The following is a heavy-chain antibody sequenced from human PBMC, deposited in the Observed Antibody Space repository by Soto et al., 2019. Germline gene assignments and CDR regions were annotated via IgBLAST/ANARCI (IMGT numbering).Heavy chain of an antibody. CDR3: ARAKLAARREGGFLDY. V-gene: IGHV3-30-3*01. J-gene: IGHJ4*02. Sequence: QVQLVESGGGVVQPGRSLRLSCAASGFTFSSYAMHWVRQAPGKGLEWVAVISYDGSNKYYADSVKGRFTISRDNSKNTRYLQMNSMRAEDTAVYYCARAKLAARREGGFLDYWGQGTLVTVSS. D-gene: IGHD6-6*01. CDR1: GFTFSSYA. CDR2: ISYDGSNK.